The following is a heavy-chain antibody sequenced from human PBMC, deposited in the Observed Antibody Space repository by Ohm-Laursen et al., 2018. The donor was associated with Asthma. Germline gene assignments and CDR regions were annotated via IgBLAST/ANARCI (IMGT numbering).Heavy chain of an antibody. CDR3: AREAGSPREIDAFDM. D-gene: IGHD1-26*01. J-gene: IGHJ3*02. CDR1: GFNFRSYG. Sequence: RSLRLSCAASGFNFRSYGMHWVRQAPGKGLEWVAVIWYDGSNKYYADSVKGRFTISRDNSKNTLYVQMNSLRVEDTAVYYCAREAGSPREIDAFDMWGQGTTVTVSS. V-gene: IGHV3-33*01. CDR2: IWYDGSNK.